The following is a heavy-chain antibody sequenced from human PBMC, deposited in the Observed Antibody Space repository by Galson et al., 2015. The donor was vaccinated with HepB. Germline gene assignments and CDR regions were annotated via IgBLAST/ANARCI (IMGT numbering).Heavy chain of an antibody. Sequence: SLRLSCAASGLTFSSYWMIWVRQAPGKGLEWVANINQDGSEKYYMDSVKGRFTISRDNPKNSLYLQMNSLRADDTAVYYCAGGDYMAYWGQGTLVTVSS. V-gene: IGHV3-7*03. CDR3: AGGDYMAY. CDR2: INQDGSEK. CDR1: GLTFSSYW. J-gene: IGHJ4*02. D-gene: IGHD3-16*01.